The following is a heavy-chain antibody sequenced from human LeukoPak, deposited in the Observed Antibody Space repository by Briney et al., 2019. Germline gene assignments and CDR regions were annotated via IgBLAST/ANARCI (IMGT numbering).Heavy chain of an antibody. D-gene: IGHD6-13*01. CDR2: IYNSGST. CDR3: ARGVVAAAGRTFDF. J-gene: IGHJ4*02. Sequence: SETLSLTCTVSGDSFSYFYWSWIRQPPGKGLEWIGYIYNSGSTSYNPSLRSRVTISLDTSKNQFSLKLSSVTAADTAIYYCARGVVAAAGRTFDFWGQGTLVTVSS. CDR1: GDSFSYFY. V-gene: IGHV4-59*01.